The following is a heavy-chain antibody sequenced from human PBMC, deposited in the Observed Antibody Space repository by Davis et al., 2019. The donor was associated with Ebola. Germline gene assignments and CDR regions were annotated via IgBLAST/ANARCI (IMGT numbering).Heavy chain of an antibody. CDR3: ARLMGRTTIFGGGMDV. CDR1: GFTFSSYW. D-gene: IGHD3-3*01. V-gene: IGHV3-20*01. CDR2: INWNGGST. Sequence: GESLKISCAASGFTFSSYWMSWVRQAPGKGLEWVSGINWNGGSTGYADSVKGRFTISRDNAKNSLYLQMNSLRAEDTALYHCARLMGRTTIFGGGMDVWGQGTTVTVSS. J-gene: IGHJ6*02.